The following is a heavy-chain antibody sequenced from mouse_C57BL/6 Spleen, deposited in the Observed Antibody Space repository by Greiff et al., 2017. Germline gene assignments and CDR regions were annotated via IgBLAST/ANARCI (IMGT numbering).Heavy chain of an antibody. D-gene: IGHD1-1*01. V-gene: IGHV2-9-1*01. CDR3: ARNYYYGSSLYYAMDY. Sequence: QVQLKESGPGLVAPSQSLSITCTVSGFSLTSYAISWVRQPPGKGLEWLGVIWNGGGTNYTSALKSRLSISKDNSKSRVFLKMNSLQTDDTARYYCARNYYYGSSLYYAMDYWGQGTSVTVSS. CDR2: IWNGGGT. CDR1: GFSLTSYA. J-gene: IGHJ4*01.